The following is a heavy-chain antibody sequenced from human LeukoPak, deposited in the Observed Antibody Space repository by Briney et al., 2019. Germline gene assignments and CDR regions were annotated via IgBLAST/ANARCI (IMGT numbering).Heavy chain of an antibody. CDR1: GFTFSSYW. D-gene: IGHD3-10*01. J-gene: IGHJ6*03. V-gene: IGHV3-74*01. CDR3: ARDQVDYYGSGSYYKAYYYYMDV. Sequence: GGSLRLSCAASGFTFSSYWMHWVRQAPGKGLVWVSRINSDGSSTSYADSVKGRFTISRDNAKNTLYLQMNSLRAEDTAVYYCARDQVDYYGSGSYYKAYYYYMDVWGKGTTVTISS. CDR2: INSDGSST.